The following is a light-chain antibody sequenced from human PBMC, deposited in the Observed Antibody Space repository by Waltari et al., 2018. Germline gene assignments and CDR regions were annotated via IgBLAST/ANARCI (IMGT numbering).Light chain of an antibody. V-gene: IGKV1D-12*01. Sequence: DIQMTQSPSSVSSSVGDTVTITCRASPRITSWLAWYQQKPGQAPKLLISAASSLQSGVPSRLSGSESGADFTITIRSLQPEDFATYYCQQADSLPLTFGGGTKVEIK. J-gene: IGKJ4*01. CDR3: QQADSLPLT. CDR1: PRITSW. CDR2: AAS.